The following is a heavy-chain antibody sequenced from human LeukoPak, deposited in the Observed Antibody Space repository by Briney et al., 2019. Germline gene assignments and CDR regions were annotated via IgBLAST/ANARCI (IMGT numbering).Heavy chain of an antibody. V-gene: IGHV3-7*03. CDR2: IKQDGRDK. CDR3: ARGGGLDV. Sequence: GGSLRLSCAVSGFTFSSYWMSWVRQAPGKGLEWVANIKQDGRDKYYADSVKGRFSISRENAKDSLYLQMSNLRAEDTAVYFCARGGGLDVWGQGATVTVSS. D-gene: IGHD3-16*01. CDR1: GFTFSSYW. J-gene: IGHJ6*02.